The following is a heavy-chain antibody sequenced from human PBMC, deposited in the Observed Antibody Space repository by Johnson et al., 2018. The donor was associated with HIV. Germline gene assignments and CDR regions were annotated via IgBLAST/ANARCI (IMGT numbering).Heavy chain of an antibody. J-gene: IGHJ3*02. V-gene: IGHV3-74*01. CDR2: INSDGSST. CDR1: GFTSSSYW. CDR3: AREVEITMVQGVIIGDAFDI. D-gene: IGHD3-10*01. Sequence: VQLVESGGGVVQPVGSLRLSSASSGFTSSSYWMHWVRQAPGKGLVWVSRINSDGSSTSYADSVKGRFTISRDNAKNTLYLQMNSLRAEDTALYYCAREVEITMVQGVIIGDAFDIWGQGTMVTVSS.